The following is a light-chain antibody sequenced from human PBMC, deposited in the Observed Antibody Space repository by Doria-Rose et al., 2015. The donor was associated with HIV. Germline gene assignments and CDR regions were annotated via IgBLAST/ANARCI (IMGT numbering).Light chain of an antibody. Sequence: DIRLTQSPSSLSASVGDRVTITCRASQGIRNSLAWYQQKPGKAPKLLVYAASTLGSGVPARFSGSGSGTEYTLTISSLQPEDFATYYCQQYYSTPQTFGQGTKLEIK. CDR3: QQYYSTPQT. CDR1: QGIRNS. V-gene: IGKV1-NL1*01. CDR2: AAS. J-gene: IGKJ2*01.